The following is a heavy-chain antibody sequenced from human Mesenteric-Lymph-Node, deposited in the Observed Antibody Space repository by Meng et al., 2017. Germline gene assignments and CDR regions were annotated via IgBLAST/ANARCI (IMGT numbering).Heavy chain of an antibody. CDR2: IYHGVNI. V-gene: IGHV4-30-2*01. CDR3: VRDTRRGGSWFDP. D-gene: IGHD3-10*01. Sequence: QLHESDSGLVRPSQTLSLTGAVFGDSITSGDYSWTWIRQPPGKGLEWIGYIYHGVNIYYTPSLRSRVTISVDKSRNQFSLKLTSVSAADTAVYYCVRDTRRGGSWFDPWGQGTLVTVSS. CDR1: GDSITSGDYS. J-gene: IGHJ5*02.